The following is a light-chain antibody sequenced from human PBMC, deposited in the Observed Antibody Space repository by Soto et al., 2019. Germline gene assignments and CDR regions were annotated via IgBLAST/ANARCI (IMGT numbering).Light chain of an antibody. CDR1: QSVSNW. V-gene: IGKV1-5*01. CDR2: DAS. Sequence: IHMTDSPSTLSASVGDRVTITCRASQSVSNWLAWYQQQSGKAPKLLIYDASSLQSGVPSRFSGSGSGTEFALTIISLQPDDFATYYCQHYYSYWTFGQGTKVDI. J-gene: IGKJ1*01. CDR3: QHYYSYWT.